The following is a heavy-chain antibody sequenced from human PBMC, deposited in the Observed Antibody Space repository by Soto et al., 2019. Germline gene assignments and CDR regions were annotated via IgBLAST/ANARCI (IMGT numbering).Heavy chain of an antibody. Sequence: SETLSLTCTVSGGSISSGGYYWSWIRQHPGKGLEWIGYIYYSGSTYYNPSLKSRVTISVDTSKNQFSLKLSSVTAADTAVYYCARAVYDYGDYINWFDPWGQGTLVTVSS. V-gene: IGHV4-31*03. CDR2: IYYSGST. CDR1: GGSISSGGYY. J-gene: IGHJ5*02. D-gene: IGHD4-17*01. CDR3: ARAVYDYGDYINWFDP.